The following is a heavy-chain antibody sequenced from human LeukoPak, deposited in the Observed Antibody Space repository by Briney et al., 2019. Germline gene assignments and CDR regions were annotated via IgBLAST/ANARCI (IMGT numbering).Heavy chain of an antibody. Sequence: GGSLRLSCAASGFTFSSYDMSWVRQAPGKGLEWVSSIPLSGANTFYADSVMGRFTISRDNSKNTLYLQMNSLRAEDTAVYFCAKRGNPAVGHHYLDVWGKGTTVSVSS. V-gene: IGHV3-23*01. CDR3: AKRGNPAVGHHYLDV. CDR1: GFTFSSYD. D-gene: IGHD2-2*01. CDR2: IPLSGANT. J-gene: IGHJ6*03.